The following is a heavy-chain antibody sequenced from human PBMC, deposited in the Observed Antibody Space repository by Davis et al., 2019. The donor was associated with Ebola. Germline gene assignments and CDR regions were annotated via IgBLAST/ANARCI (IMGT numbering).Heavy chain of an antibody. CDR1: GGSISSYY. Sequence: SETLSLTCTVSGGSISSYYWSWIRQPPGKGLEWIGYIYYSGSTNYNPSLKSRVTISVDTSKNQFSLQLRSVTAADTAVYYCARDSRPPYNYFGIDVWGQGTTVTVSS. CDR2: IYYSGST. D-gene: IGHD6-25*01. CDR3: ARDSRPPYNYFGIDV. V-gene: IGHV4-59*01. J-gene: IGHJ6*02.